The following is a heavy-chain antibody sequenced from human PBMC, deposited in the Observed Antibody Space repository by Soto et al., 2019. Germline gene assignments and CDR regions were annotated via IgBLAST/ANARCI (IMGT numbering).Heavy chain of an antibody. CDR3: ERSIVVVTALDY. V-gene: IGHV1-3*01. CDR2: INAGNGNT. J-gene: IGHJ4*02. CDR1: GYTLTSYA. Sequence: ASVKVSCKASGYTLTSYAMHWVRQAPGQRLEWMGWINAGNGNTKYSQKFQGRVTITRDTSASTAYMELSSLRSEDTAVYYCERSIVVVTALDYWGQGTLVTVSS. D-gene: IGHD2-21*02.